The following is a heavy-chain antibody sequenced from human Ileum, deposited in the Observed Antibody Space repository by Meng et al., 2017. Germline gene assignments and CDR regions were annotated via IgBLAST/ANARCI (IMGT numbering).Heavy chain of an antibody. J-gene: IGHJ4*02. CDR3: ARAWSSSWSFLDF. Sequence: VQLLPCGAGLLNPSDTLSLPCAVSGGSFSGYSWTWIRQSPGKGLEWIGEINRGGNTNYNPSLKSRITMSVDTSKNQFFLNLTSVTPADTAVYYCARAWSSSWSFLDFWGQGGLVTVSS. D-gene: IGHD6-13*01. CDR1: GGSFSGYS. CDR2: INRGGNT. V-gene: IGHV4-34*01.